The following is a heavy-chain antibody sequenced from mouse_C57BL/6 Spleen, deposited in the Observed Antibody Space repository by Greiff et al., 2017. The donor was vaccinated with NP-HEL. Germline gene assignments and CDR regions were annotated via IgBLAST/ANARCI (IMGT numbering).Heavy chain of an antibody. CDR2: IYPGDGDT. CDR3: ASYYGSSWAY. Sequence: VQLQQSGPELVKPGASVKISCKASGYAFSSSWMNWVKQRPGKGLEWIGRIYPGDGDTNYNGKFKGKATLTADKSSSTAYMQLSSLTSEDSAVYFCASYYGSSWAYWGQGTLVTVSA. J-gene: IGHJ3*01. V-gene: IGHV1-82*01. CDR1: GYAFSSSW. D-gene: IGHD1-1*01.